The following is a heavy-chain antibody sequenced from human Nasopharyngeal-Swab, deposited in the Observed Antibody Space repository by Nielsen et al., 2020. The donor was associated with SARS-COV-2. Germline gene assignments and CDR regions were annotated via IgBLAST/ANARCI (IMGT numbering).Heavy chain of an antibody. D-gene: IGHD4-17*01. J-gene: IGHJ4*02. CDR3: AKGRTVTAIYFDY. CDR2: ISDSGCST. V-gene: IGHV3-23*01. CDR1: GFSFSGYA. Sequence: GESLKISCAASGFSFSGYAMTWVLQAPGKGLEWVSTISDSGCSTYYADSVKGRFTISRDNSKNTLYLQMNSLRAEDTAVYYCAKGRTVTAIYFDYWGQGTLVTVSS.